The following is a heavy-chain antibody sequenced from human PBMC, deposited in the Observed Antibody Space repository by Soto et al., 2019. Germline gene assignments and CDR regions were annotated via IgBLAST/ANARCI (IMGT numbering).Heavy chain of an antibody. CDR2: ISANNGNT. J-gene: IGHJ4*02. V-gene: IGHV1-18*01. D-gene: IGHD3-9*01. CDR1: GYTFRSYG. Sequence: QVQLVQSGAEVKKPGASVKVSCKTSGYTFRSYGITWVRQAPGQGLEWMGWISANNGNTNYAQKFQGRVTMTTDTSTTTAYMELRSLTSDDTAVYYCARDPSAELISTGYSPDYWGQGTLVTVSS. CDR3: ARDPSAELISTGYSPDY.